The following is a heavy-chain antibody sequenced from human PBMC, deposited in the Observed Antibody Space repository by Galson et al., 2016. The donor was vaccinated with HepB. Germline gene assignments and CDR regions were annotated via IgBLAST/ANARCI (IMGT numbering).Heavy chain of an antibody. D-gene: IGHD1-26*01. CDR1: GFAFSSYW. CDR2: LNTDGRTT. Sequence: SLRLSCAASGFAFSSYWMHWVRQVPGKGLVWVSRLNTDGRTTNYADSVKGRFTISRDNAKNTLYLQMNSLRVEDTAVYSCARSSIVGATSGFDFWGQGTLVTVSS. V-gene: IGHV3-74*01. J-gene: IGHJ4*02. CDR3: ARSSIVGATSGFDF.